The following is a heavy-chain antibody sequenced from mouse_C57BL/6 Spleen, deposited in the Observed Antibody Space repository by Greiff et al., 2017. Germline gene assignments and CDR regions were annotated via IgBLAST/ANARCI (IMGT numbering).Heavy chain of an antibody. CDR2: ISSGGDYI. V-gene: IGHV5-9-1*02. D-gene: IGHD2-5*01. CDR1: GFTFSSYA. Sequence: EVKVEESGEGLVKPGGSLKLSCAASGFTFSSYAMSWVRQTPEKRLEWVAYISSGGDYIYYADTVKGRFTISRDNARNTLYLQMSSLKSEDTAMYYCTRASYYSNYVNFDYWGQGTTLTVSS. CDR3: TRASYYSNYVNFDY. J-gene: IGHJ2*01.